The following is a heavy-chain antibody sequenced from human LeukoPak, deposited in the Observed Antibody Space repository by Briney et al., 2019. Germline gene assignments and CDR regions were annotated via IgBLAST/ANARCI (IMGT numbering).Heavy chain of an antibody. D-gene: IGHD3-3*01. Sequence: SQTLSLTCTVSGGSISSGGYYWSWIRQHPGKGLEWIGYIYYSGSTYYNLSLKSRVTISVDTSKNQFSLKLSSVTAADTAVYYCASEWRHYFDYWGQGTLVTVSS. J-gene: IGHJ4*02. CDR2: IYYSGST. CDR1: GGSISSGGYY. CDR3: ASEWRHYFDY. V-gene: IGHV4-31*03.